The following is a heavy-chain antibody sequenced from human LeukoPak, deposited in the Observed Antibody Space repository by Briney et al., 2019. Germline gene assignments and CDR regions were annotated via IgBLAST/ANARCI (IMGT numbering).Heavy chain of an antibody. CDR1: GGTFSSYA. Sequence: ASVKVSCKASGGTFSSYAISWVRQAPGQGLEWMGRIIPILGIANYAQKFQGRVTIIADKSTSTAYMELSSLRSEDTAVYYCARGHCSGGSCYPGDYWGQGTLVTVSS. D-gene: IGHD2-15*01. CDR3: ARGHCSGGSCYPGDY. J-gene: IGHJ4*02. CDR2: IIPILGIA. V-gene: IGHV1-69*04.